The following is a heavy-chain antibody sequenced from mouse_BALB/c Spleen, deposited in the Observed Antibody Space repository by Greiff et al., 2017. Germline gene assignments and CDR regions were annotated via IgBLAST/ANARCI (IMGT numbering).Heavy chain of an antibody. J-gene: IGHJ4*01. CDR1: GYTFTSYY. CDR3: ARGDYDYGGYAMDY. D-gene: IGHD2-4*01. V-gene: IGHV1S56*01. Sequence: QVQLQQSGPELVKPGASVKMSCKASGYTFTSYYINWVKQRPGQGLEWIGWIYPGDGSTKYNEKFKGKTTLTADKSSSTAYMLLSSLTSEDSAISFCARGDYDYGGYAMDYWGQGTSVTVSS. CDR2: IYPGDGST.